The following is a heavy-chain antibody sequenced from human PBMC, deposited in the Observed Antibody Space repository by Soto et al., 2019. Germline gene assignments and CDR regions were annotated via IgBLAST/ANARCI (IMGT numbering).Heavy chain of an antibody. CDR3: ARGSREYDYVWGSYRSTFDY. CDR2: IYYSGST. CDR1: GGSISSGGYY. Sequence: SETLSLTCTVSGGSISSGGYYWSWIRQHPGKGLEWIGYIYYSGSTYYNPSLKSRVTISVDTSKNQFSLKLSSVTAADTAVYYCARGSREYDYVWGSYRSTFDYWGQGTLVTVSS. D-gene: IGHD3-16*02. J-gene: IGHJ4*02. V-gene: IGHV4-31*03.